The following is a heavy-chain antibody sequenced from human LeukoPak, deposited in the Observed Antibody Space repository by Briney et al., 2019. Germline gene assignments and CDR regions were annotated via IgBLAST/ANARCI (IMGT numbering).Heavy chain of an antibody. CDR3: ARYYLQWLARSTNWFDP. D-gene: IGHD6-19*01. CDR2: IYYSGST. CDR1: GGSIGSYY. Sequence: SETLSLTCTVSGGSIGSYYWSWIRQPPGKGLEWIGYIYYSGSTNYNPSLKSRVTISVDTSKNQFSLKLSSVTAADTAVYYCARYYLQWLARSTNWFDPWGQGTLVTVSS. J-gene: IGHJ5*02. V-gene: IGHV4-59*12.